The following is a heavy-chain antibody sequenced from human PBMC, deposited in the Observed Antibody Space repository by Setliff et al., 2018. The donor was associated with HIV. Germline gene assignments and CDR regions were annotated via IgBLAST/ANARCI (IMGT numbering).Heavy chain of an antibody. CDR2: IYSDGST. J-gene: IGHJ4*02. Sequence: PSETLSLTCAVYGETFNDYFWTWIRQSPGKGLEWVSVIYSDGSTYYADSVKGRFTISRDNSKNTLYLQMNSLRAEDTAVYYCARAPLKTLSHGWLQDYWGQGTLVTVSS. D-gene: IGHD6-19*01. V-gene: IGHV3-53*01. CDR1: GETFNDYF. CDR3: ARAPLKTLSHGWLQDY.